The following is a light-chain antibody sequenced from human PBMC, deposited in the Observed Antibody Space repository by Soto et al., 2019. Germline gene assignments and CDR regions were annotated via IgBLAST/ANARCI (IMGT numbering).Light chain of an antibody. J-gene: IGKJ2*02. CDR1: HSLAHSDGNTY. CDR2: KTS. V-gene: IGKV2-24*01. CDR3: MEGTQLGT. Sequence: DFVLTQAPLSSPVTLGQPASISCRSSHSLAHSDGNTYLSWLQQRPGQPPRLLIYKTSIRFSGVPDRFSGSGAGTDFTLKISRVEAEDVGVYFCMEGTQLGTCGQGTKLEI.